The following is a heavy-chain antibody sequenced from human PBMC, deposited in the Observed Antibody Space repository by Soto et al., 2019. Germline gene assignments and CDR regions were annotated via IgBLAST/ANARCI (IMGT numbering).Heavy chain of an antibody. J-gene: IGHJ6*02. CDR2: ISSSGSTI. V-gene: IGHV3-11*01. D-gene: IGHD3-3*01. CDR1: GFTFSDYY. Sequence: PGGSLRLSCAASGFTFSDYYMSWIRQAPGKGLEWVSYISSSGSTIYYADSVKGRFTISRDNAKNSLYLQMNSLRAKDTAVYYCARDLPAHYDFWSGYHQDYYYGMDVWGQGTTVTVSS. CDR3: ARDLPAHYDFWSGYHQDYYYGMDV.